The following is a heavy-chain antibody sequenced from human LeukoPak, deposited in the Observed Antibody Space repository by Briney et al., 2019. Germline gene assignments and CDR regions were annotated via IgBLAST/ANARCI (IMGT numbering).Heavy chain of an antibody. D-gene: IGHD6-6*01. Sequence: ASVKVSCKASGYTFTSYGISWVRQAPGQGLEWMGWINPNSGGTNYAQKFQGRVTMTRDTSISTAYMELSRLRSDDTAVYYCARLEYSSSSRGSDWFDPWGQGTLVTVSS. V-gene: IGHV1-2*02. CDR3: ARLEYSSSSRGSDWFDP. CDR1: GYTFTSYG. CDR2: INPNSGGT. J-gene: IGHJ5*02.